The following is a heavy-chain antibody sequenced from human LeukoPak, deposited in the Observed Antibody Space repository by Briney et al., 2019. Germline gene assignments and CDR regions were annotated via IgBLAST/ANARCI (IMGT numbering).Heavy chain of an antibody. V-gene: IGHV3-23*01. Sequence: PGGSLRLSCAASGFTFSSYAMSWVRQAPGKGLEWVSAISGSGGSTYYADSVKGRFTISRDNSKNTLYLQMNSLRAEDTAVYYCAKVSPPLVMVRGAPYYFDYWSQGTLVTVSS. CDR2: ISGSGGST. J-gene: IGHJ4*02. D-gene: IGHD3-10*01. CDR3: AKVSPPLVMVRGAPYYFDY. CDR1: GFTFSSYA.